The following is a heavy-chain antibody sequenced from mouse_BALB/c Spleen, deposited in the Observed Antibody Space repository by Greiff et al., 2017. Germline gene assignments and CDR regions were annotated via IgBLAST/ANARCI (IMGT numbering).Heavy chain of an antibody. CDR2: IWGDGST. Sequence: VQLVESGPGLVAPSQSLSITCTVSGFSLTGYGVNWVRQPPGKGLEWLGMIWGDGSTDYNSARKSRLSISKDNSKSQVFLKLNSLQTDDTATYYCAKPLSGYNAMDYWGQGTSVTVSS. D-gene: IGHD1-3*01. V-gene: IGHV2-6-7*01. J-gene: IGHJ4*01. CDR1: GFSLTGYG. CDR3: AKPLSGYNAMDY.